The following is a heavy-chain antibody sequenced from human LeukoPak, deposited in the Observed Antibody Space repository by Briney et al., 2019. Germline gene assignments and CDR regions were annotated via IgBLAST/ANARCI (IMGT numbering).Heavy chain of an antibody. Sequence: QPGGSLRLSCAASGFTFSSYWTHWVRQAPGKGLVWVSRINSDGSSTSYADSVKGRFTISRDNAKNTLYLQMNSLRAEDTAVYYCARGILWFGELLDYWGQGTLVTVSS. J-gene: IGHJ4*02. CDR3: ARGILWFGELLDY. V-gene: IGHV3-74*01. CDR2: INSDGSST. CDR1: GFTFSSYW. D-gene: IGHD3-10*01.